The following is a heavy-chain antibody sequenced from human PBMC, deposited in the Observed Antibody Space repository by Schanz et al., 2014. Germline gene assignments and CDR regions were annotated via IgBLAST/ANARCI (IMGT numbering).Heavy chain of an antibody. CDR1: GFSFSSYT. V-gene: IGHV3-23*01. CDR3: ARLDSSSWYPRY. J-gene: IGHJ4*02. CDR2: LSGDGGTT. Sequence: EVQLLESGGGLVQPGESLRLSCAASGFSFSSYTMSWVRQAPGKGLQWVSSLSGDGGTTHYADSVKGRFTISRDNYKNTLYLQMNSLSAEDTAVYYCARLDSSSWYPRYWGQGTLVTVSS. D-gene: IGHD6-13*01.